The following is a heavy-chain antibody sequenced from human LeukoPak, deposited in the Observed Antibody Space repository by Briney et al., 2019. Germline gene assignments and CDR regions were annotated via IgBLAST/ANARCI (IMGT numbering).Heavy chain of an antibody. V-gene: IGHV1-2*02. CDR3: ARVQYYDILTGRYGMGV. D-gene: IGHD3-9*01. CDR1: GYSFTDYY. CDR2: ISPRSGDT. Sequence: GASVKVSCKASGYSFTDYYMHWVRQAPGQGLEWMGWISPRSGDTSYAQKFQGRVTMTRDTSISTAYMELSRLRSDDTAVYYCARVQYYDILTGRYGMGVWGQGTTVTVSS. J-gene: IGHJ6*02.